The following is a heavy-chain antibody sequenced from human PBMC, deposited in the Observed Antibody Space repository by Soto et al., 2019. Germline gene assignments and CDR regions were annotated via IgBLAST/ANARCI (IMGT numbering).Heavy chain of an antibody. Sequence: SVNVSCQASGFSFTSSAVQWVRQARGQRLEWIGWIVVGSGNTNYAQKFQERVTITRDMSTSTAYMELSSLRSEDTAVYYCAAGTIVDYYDSSGYYYFDYWGQGTLVTV. V-gene: IGHV1-58*01. CDR3: AAGTIVDYYDSSGYYYFDY. CDR2: IVVGSGNT. D-gene: IGHD3-22*01. J-gene: IGHJ4*02. CDR1: GFSFTSSA.